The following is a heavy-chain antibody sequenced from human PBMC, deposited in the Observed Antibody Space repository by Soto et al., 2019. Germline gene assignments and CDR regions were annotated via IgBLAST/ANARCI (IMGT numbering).Heavy chain of an antibody. CDR2: ISGSGGST. V-gene: IGHV3-23*01. J-gene: IGHJ3*02. D-gene: IGHD7-27*01. CDR3: AKAQTGDDAFDI. CDR1: GFTFSSYA. Sequence: GGSLRLSCAASGFTFSSYAMSWVRQAPGKGLEWVSAISGSGGSTYYTDSVKGRFTISRDNSKNTLYLQMNSLRAEDTAVYYCAKAQTGDDAFDIWGQGTMVTVSS.